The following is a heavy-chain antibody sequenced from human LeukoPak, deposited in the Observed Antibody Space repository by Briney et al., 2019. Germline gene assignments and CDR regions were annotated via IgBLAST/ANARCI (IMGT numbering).Heavy chain of an antibody. CDR1: GFTFSSYG. Sequence: GRSLRLSCAASGFTFSSYGMHWVRQAPGKGLEWVAVISYDGSNKYYADSVKGRFTISRDNSKNTLYLQMNSLRAGDTAVYYCAKGINLRLTPLYLLWGQGTLVTVSS. CDR3: AKGINLRLTPLYLL. V-gene: IGHV3-30*18. CDR2: ISYDGSNK. J-gene: IGHJ4*02. D-gene: IGHD3-3*01.